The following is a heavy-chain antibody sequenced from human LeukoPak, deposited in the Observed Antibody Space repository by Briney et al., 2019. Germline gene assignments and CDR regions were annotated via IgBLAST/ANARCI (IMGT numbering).Heavy chain of an antibody. D-gene: IGHD3-9*01. CDR3: ARSTLLTGYYSPRAFDI. Sequence: GGSLRLSCAASGFTFSNAWMSWVRQAPGKGLEWVAVISYDGSNKYYADSVKGRFTISRDNSKNTLYLQMNSLRAEDTAVYYCARSTLLTGYYSPRAFDIWGQGTMVTVSS. V-gene: IGHV3-30-3*01. CDR1: GFTFSNAW. CDR2: ISYDGSNK. J-gene: IGHJ3*02.